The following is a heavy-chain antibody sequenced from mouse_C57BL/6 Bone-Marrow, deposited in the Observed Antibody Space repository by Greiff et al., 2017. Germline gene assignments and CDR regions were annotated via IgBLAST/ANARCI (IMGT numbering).Heavy chain of an antibody. CDR3: VRDRVRESSYAMDY. D-gene: IGHD2-2*01. J-gene: IGHJ4*01. V-gene: IGHV10-3*01. Sequence: EVKLEESGGGLVQPKGSLKLSCAASGFTFNTYAMHWVRQAPGKGLEWVARIRSKSSNYATYYADSVKDRFTISRDDSQSMLYLQMNNLRTEDTAMYYCVRDRVRESSYAMDYWGQGTSVTVSS. CDR2: IRSKSSNYAT. CDR1: GFTFNTYA.